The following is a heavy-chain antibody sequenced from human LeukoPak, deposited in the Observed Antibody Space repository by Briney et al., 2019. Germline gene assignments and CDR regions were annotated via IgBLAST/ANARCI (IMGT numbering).Heavy chain of an antibody. V-gene: IGHV4-30-2*01. CDR3: ARDQRHDILTGSDYYGMDV. D-gene: IGHD3-9*01. CDR1: GGSISSGGYP. CDR2: IYHSGST. J-gene: IGHJ6*02. Sequence: SQTLSLTCAVSGGSISSGGYPWSWLRQPPGKGLEWIGYIYHSGSTYYNPSLKSRVTISVDRSKNQFSLKLSSVTAADTAVYYCARDQRHDILTGSDYYGMDVWGQGTTVTVSS.